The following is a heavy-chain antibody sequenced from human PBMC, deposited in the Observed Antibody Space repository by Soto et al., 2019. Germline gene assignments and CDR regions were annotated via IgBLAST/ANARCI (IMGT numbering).Heavy chain of an antibody. Sequence: EPLSLTCTVSGECLNKSYCTWVRQPPGKSLEWIGYIYYSGSTNYNPSLKSRVTISVDTSKNQFYLNLISVTAADTAVYYCARSSGWDFDYWGQGTLVTGSS. CDR1: GECLNKSY. V-gene: IGHV4-59*01. CDR3: ARSSGWDFDY. D-gene: IGHD6-19*01. J-gene: IGHJ4*02. CDR2: IYYSGST.